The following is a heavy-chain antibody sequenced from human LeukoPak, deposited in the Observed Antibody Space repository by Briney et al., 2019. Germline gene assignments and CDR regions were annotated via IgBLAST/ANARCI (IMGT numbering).Heavy chain of an antibody. D-gene: IGHD3-22*01. CDR3: ATYSSGLDAFDT. CDR2: ISAYNGNT. CDR1: GYTFTSYG. V-gene: IGHV1-18*01. J-gene: IGHJ3*02. Sequence: PRASVKVSCKASGYTFTSYGISWVRQAPGQGLEWMGWISAYNGNTNYAQKLRGRVTMTTDTSTSTAYMELRSLRSDDTAVYYCATYSSGLDAFDTWGQGTMVTVSS.